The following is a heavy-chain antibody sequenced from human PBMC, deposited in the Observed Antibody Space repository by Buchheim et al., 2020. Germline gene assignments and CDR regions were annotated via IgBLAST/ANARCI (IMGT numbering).Heavy chain of an antibody. CDR1: GGSINNGDYY. V-gene: IGHV4-30-4*01. J-gene: IGHJ4*02. Sequence: QVQLQESGPGLVKPSQTLSLTCTVSGGSINNGDYYWSWIRQPPGKGLEWIGYIHHSWSTFYNASLKSRITISIDTSKNQFSLKLRSVTAADTAVYYCARQYGSGSYFDYWGQGTL. D-gene: IGHD3-10*01. CDR3: ARQYGSGSYFDY. CDR2: IHHSWST.